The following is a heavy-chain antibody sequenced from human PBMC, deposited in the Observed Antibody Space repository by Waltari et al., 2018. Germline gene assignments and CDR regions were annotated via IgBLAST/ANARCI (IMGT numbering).Heavy chain of an antibody. CDR3: AASPRWGYVSHGDLEX. Sequence: EAQLLQSGAELRKPGATVKISCKTSLQTFNDYFIHWVRQAPGKGLEWVGQIDPGDGETRALGRLQARITLXADSSTQTTYLELSSLTSDDTATFYCAASPRWGYVSHGDLEXWGQGTPVTVSS. J-gene: IGHJ3*01. D-gene: IGHD3-10*02. CDR1: LQTFNDYF. V-gene: IGHV1-69-2*01. CDR2: IDPGDGET.